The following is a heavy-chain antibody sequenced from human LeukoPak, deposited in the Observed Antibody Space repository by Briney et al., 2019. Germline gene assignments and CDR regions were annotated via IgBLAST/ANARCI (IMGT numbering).Heavy chain of an antibody. Sequence: GASVKVSCKASGGTFSSYAISWVRQAPGQGLEWMGRIIPILGIANYAQKFQGRVTITADKSTSTAYMELSSLRSEDTAVYYCARDPDRRSRYYYYGMDVWGQGTTVTVSS. D-gene: IGHD3-16*01. CDR2: IIPILGIA. J-gene: IGHJ6*02. CDR3: ARDPDRRSRYYYYGMDV. CDR1: GGTFSSYA. V-gene: IGHV1-69*04.